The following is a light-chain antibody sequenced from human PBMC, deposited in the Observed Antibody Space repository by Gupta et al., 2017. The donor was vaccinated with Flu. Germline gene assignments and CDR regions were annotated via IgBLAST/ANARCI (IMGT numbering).Light chain of an antibody. V-gene: IGKV1-5*03. CDR3: QQYNTYSRA. J-gene: IGKJ1*01. Sequence: IQMTQSPSTLSASVGDRVTITCRASQHINNWVAWYQPKPGKAPKLLLYKAASLESGVTSRFSGSGSGTEVTLTISSLQPDDFATYYCQQYNTYSRAFGQGTKVEIK. CDR1: QHINNW. CDR2: KAA.